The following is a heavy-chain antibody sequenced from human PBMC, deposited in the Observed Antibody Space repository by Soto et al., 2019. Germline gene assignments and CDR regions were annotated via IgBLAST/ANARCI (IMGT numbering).Heavy chain of an antibody. V-gene: IGHV4-34*01. CDR3: ARGLPMITFGGVSPSHFDY. CDR2: INHSGST. D-gene: IGHD3-16*01. J-gene: IGHJ4*02. CDR1: GGSFSGYY. Sequence: QVQLQQWGAGLLKPSETLSLTCAVYGGSFSGYYWSWIRQPPGKGLEWIGGINHSGSTNYNPSLKSRVTISVDTSKNQFSLKLSSVTAADTAVYYCARGLPMITFGGVSPSHFDYWGQGTLVTVSS.